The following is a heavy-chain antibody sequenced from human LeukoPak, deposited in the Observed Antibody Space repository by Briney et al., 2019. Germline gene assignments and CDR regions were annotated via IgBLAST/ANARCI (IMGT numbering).Heavy chain of an antibody. CDR3: ARLVSSWFDP. CDR2: TYYSGST. D-gene: IGHD2-2*01. Sequence: SETLSLTCTVSGGSISSYYWSWIRQPPGKGLEWIGYTYYSGSTNYNPSLKSRVTISVDTSKYQFSLKLSSVTAADTAVYYCARLVSSWFDPWGQGTLVTVSS. J-gene: IGHJ5*02. V-gene: IGHV4-59*08. CDR1: GGSISSYY.